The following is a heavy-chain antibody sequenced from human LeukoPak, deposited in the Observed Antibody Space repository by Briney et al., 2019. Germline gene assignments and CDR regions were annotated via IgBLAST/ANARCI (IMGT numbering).Heavy chain of an antibody. Sequence: GRSLRLSCAASGFTFSSYAMHGVRQAPGKGLEGVAFISYDGSNKYYPDSVKGRFTISRDNSKNTLYLQMNSLRAEDTAVYYCARGGIVVVPAAIGFDPWGQGTLVTVSS. CDR1: GFTFSSYA. CDR2: ISYDGSNK. CDR3: ARGGIVVVPAAIGFDP. J-gene: IGHJ5*02. D-gene: IGHD2-2*02. V-gene: IGHV3-30*01.